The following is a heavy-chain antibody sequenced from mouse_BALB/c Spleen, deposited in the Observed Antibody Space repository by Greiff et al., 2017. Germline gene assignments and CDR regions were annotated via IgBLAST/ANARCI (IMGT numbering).Heavy chain of an antibody. V-gene: IGHV1-9*01. D-gene: IGHD2-14*01. CDR3: ARGRYRYDAMDY. CDR1: GYTFSSYW. J-gene: IGHJ4*01. Sequence: QVQLKQSGAELMKPGASVKISCEATGYTFSSYWIEWVKQRPGHGLEWIGEILPGSGSTNYNEKFKGKATFTADTSSNTAYMQLSSLTSEDSAVYYCARGRYRYDAMDYWGQGTSVTVSS. CDR2: ILPGSGST.